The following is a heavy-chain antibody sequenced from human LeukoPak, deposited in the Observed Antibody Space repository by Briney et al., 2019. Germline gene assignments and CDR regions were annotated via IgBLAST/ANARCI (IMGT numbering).Heavy chain of an antibody. CDR3: ARDNYGDYAYYFDY. CDR2: ISSASTYT. J-gene: IGHJ4*02. Sequence: PGGSLRLSCAASGCTFSAYYMNWIRQAPGKGLEWVSYISSASTYTNYADSVKGRFTISRDDAKNSLYLQVKSLRAEDTAVYYCARDNYGDYAYYFDYWGQGTLVTVSS. D-gene: IGHD4-17*01. V-gene: IGHV3-11*06. CDR1: GCTFSAYY.